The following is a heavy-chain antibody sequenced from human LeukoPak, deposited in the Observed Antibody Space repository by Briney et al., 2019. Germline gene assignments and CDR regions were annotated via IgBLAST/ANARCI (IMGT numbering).Heavy chain of an antibody. Sequence: GGSLRLSCAASGFTFSDYYMSWIRQAPGKGLEWISYISSSSDDTIYADSVKGRFTISRDNAKNSLYLQMNSLRAEDTAVYYCARDFLAVPLFDYWGQGTLVTVSS. CDR2: ISSSSDDT. V-gene: IGHV3-11*06. J-gene: IGHJ4*02. CDR3: ARDFLAVPLFDY. D-gene: IGHD6-19*01. CDR1: GFTFSDYY.